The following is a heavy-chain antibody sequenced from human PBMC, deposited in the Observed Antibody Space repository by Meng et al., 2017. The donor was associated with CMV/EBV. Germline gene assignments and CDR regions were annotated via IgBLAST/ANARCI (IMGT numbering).Heavy chain of an antibody. CDR1: GFTFSSYA. CDR2: ISSNGGST. CDR3: ARASSGSYYLNWFDP. D-gene: IGHD1-26*01. V-gene: IGHV3-64*02. Sequence: GGSLRLSCAASGFTFSSYAMHWVRQAPGKGLEYVSAISSNGGSTYYADSVKGRFTISRDNSKNTLYLQMGSLRAEDTAVYYCARASSGSYYLNWFDPWGQGTLVTVSS. J-gene: IGHJ5*02.